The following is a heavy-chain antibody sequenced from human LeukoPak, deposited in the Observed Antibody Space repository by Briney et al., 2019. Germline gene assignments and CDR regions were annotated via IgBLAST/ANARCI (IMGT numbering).Heavy chain of an antibody. Sequence: PSETLSVTCAVYGGSFSGYYWSWIRQPPGEGLEWIGEINHSGSTNYNPSLKSGVTISVQTTTNKFSLKLSSVTAADTAVYYCAGRDCSSTSCFIYYMDVWGKGTTVTVSS. CDR2: INHSGST. CDR1: GGSFSGYY. V-gene: IGHV4-34*01. J-gene: IGHJ6*03. D-gene: IGHD2-2*01. CDR3: AGRDCSSTSCFIYYMDV.